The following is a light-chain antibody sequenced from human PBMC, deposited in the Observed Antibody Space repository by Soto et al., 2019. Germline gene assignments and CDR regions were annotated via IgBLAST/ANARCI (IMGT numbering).Light chain of an antibody. CDR3: QQRASWPYT. CDR2: DAS. CDR1: QYINTR. J-gene: IGKJ2*01. Sequence: EIVLTQPAATLSSFAGDRVTLSCWASQYINTRLAWYQHKPGQSPRLLIHDASNRATGISARFSGSWYGTDFNLTIGSLETEESALYYCQQRASWPYTSGQGTKVDIK. V-gene: IGKV3D-11*03.